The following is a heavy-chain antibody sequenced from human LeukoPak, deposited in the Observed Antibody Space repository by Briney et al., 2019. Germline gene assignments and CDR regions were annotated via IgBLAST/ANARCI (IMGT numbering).Heavy chain of an antibody. CDR1: GGSISSSSYY. J-gene: IGHJ4*02. V-gene: IGHV4-39*01. CDR3: ARQKDDYVWGSYRSLPDY. D-gene: IGHD3-16*02. CDR2: IYYSGST. Sequence: SETLSLTCTVSGGSISSSSYYWGWIRQPPGKGLEWVGSIYYSGSTYYNPSLKSRVTISVDTSKNQFSLKLSSVTAADTAVYYCARQKDDYVWGSYRSLPDYWGRGTLVTVSS.